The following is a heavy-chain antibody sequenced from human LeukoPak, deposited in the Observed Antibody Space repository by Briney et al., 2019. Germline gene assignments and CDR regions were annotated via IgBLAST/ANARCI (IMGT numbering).Heavy chain of an antibody. CDR2: IIPILGIA. CDR1: GGTFISYA. J-gene: IGHJ4*02. V-gene: IGHV1-69*04. D-gene: IGHD2-15*01. CDR3: ARMPLGYCSGGSCYYFDY. Sequence: ASVRVSCKASGGTFISYAISWMRQAPGQGLEWMGRIIPILGIANYAQKFQGRVTITADKPTSTAYMELSSLRSEDTAVYYCARMPLGYCSGGSCYYFDYWGQGTLVTVSS.